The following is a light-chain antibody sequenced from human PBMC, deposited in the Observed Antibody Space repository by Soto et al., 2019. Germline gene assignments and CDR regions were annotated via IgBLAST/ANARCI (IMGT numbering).Light chain of an antibody. J-gene: IGKJ2*01. Sequence: EIVLTQSPGTLSLSPGERATLSCRASQSVSSSYLAWYQQKPGQAPRLLIYGASSRATGIPDRFSGSGSGTDFTLIISRLEHEDFAVYYCQQYGSSTMYTFGQGTKLEIK. CDR2: GAS. CDR1: QSVSSSY. V-gene: IGKV3-20*01. CDR3: QQYGSSTMYT.